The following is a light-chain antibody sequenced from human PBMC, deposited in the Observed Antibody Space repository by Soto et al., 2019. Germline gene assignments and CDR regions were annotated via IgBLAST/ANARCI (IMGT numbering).Light chain of an antibody. Sequence: GLTQSPATLSLSPGERATLSCRASQSVSSYLAWYQQKPGQPPRLLIYDASNRATGIPARFSGSGSGTDFTLTTSSLEPEDFAVYYCQQRTNWPPTFGQGTKLDIK. J-gene: IGKJ1*01. CDR2: DAS. CDR3: QQRTNWPPT. CDR1: QSVSSY. V-gene: IGKV3-11*01.